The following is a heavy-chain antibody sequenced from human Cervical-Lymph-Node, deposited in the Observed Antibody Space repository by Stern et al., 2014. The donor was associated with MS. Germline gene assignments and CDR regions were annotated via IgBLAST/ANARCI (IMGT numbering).Heavy chain of an antibody. V-gene: IGHV3-21*01. CDR1: GFTFSSYS. CDR3: ARDKGYCSGGSCYSGGIDY. Sequence: EMQLLESGGGLVKPGGSLRLSCAASGFTFSSYSMNWVRQAPGKGLEWVSSISSSSSYIYYADSVKGRFTISRDNAKNSLYLQMNSLRAEDTAVYYCARDKGYCSGGSCYSGGIDYWGQGTLVTVSS. J-gene: IGHJ4*02. CDR2: ISSSSSYI. D-gene: IGHD2-15*01.